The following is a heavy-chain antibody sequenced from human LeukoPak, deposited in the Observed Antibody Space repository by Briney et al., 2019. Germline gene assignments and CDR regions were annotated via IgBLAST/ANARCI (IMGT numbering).Heavy chain of an antibody. V-gene: IGHV1-2*02. D-gene: IGHD3-22*01. Sequence: ASVKVSCKASGYTVTSYDINWVRQATGQGLEWMGWINPNSGGTNYAQKFQGRVTMARDTSISTAYMELSRLRSDDTAVYYCARTQYYYDSSGYYFNWGQGTLVTVSS. CDR1: GYTVTSYD. CDR3: ARTQYYYDSSGYYFN. CDR2: INPNSGGT. J-gene: IGHJ4*02.